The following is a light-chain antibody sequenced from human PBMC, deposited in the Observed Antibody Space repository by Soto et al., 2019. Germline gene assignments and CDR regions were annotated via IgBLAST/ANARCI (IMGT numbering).Light chain of an antibody. V-gene: IGKV3D-15*01. CDR3: QQYYSTPSIN. CDR2: GAS. J-gene: IGKJ5*01. Sequence: EIVITQSPSTLSMFPGERATLSCMASQIVMSNYVAWYHQKPGQAPRLLISGASTRAAGIPDRFSGSGSGTDFTLTISSLQAEDVAVYYCQQYYSTPSINFGQGTRLEIK. CDR1: QIVMSN.